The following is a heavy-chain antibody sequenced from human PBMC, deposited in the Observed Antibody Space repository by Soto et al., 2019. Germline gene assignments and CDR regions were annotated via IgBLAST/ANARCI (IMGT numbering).Heavy chain of an antibody. V-gene: IGHV3-15*01. CDR3: TTDSADIVVVPATFGMDV. J-gene: IGHJ6*02. CDR1: GITFSNAW. Sequence: GGSLRLSCAASGITFSNAWMTWVRQAPGKGLEWVGRIKSITDGGTTDYAAPVKGRFTISRDDSKDTLYLQMNNLRTEDTAVYHCTTDSADIVVVPATFGMDVWGQGTTVNVSS. D-gene: IGHD2-2*01. CDR2: IKSITDGGTT.